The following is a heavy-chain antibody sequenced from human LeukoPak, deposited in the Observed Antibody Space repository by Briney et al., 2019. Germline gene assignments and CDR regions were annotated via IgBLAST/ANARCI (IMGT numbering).Heavy chain of an antibody. CDR3: AKGVLGAGSLLEYFQH. CDR2: ITTDGSGA. J-gene: IGHJ1*01. D-gene: IGHD3-10*01. Sequence: GGSLRLSCAASGLAFRNYDMIWVRQAPGRGLEWVSGITTDGSGAYYADSVKGRFTVSRDNSKNTVFLQMNSLRGEDAAIYYCAKGVLGAGSLLEYFQHWGQGTLVTVSS. V-gene: IGHV3-23*01. CDR1: GLAFRNYD.